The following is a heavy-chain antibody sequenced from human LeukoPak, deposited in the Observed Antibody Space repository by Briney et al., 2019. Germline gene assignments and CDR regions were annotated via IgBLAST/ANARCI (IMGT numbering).Heavy chain of an antibody. CDR3: ARVTAMVPYYFDY. V-gene: IGHV1-69*05. CDR2: IIPIFGTA. D-gene: IGHD5-18*01. Sequence: SVKVSCKASGGTFSSYAISWVRQAPGQGLEWMGGIIPIFGTANYAQKFQGRVTITTDESTSTAYMELSSLRSEDTAVYYCARVTAMVPYYFDYWGQGTLVTVSS. J-gene: IGHJ4*02. CDR1: GGTFSSYA.